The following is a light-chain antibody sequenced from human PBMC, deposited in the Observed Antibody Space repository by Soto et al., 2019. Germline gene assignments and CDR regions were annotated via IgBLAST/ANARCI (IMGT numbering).Light chain of an antibody. CDR3: QQYGSSPWT. J-gene: IGKJ1*01. Sequence: EIVLTQSPGTLSLSPGERATLSCRASQSVSSSYLAWYQQKPGQAPRLLIYGVSSRATGIPDRFSGSGSGTDFTLTISRLEPEDFAVYYCQQYGSSPWTFGQVTRVEI. V-gene: IGKV3-20*01. CDR1: QSVSSSY. CDR2: GVS.